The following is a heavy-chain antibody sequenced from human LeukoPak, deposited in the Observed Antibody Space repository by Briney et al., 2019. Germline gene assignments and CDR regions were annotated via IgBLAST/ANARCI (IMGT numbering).Heavy chain of an antibody. Sequence: SQTLSPTCTVSGGSISSGGYYWSWIRQHPGKGLEWIGYIYYSGSTYYNPSLKSRVTISVDTSKNQFSLKLSSVTAADTAVYYCARFGDIVVVPAALDAFDIWGQGTMVTVSS. CDR3: ARFGDIVVVPAALDAFDI. V-gene: IGHV4-31*03. CDR2: IYYSGST. D-gene: IGHD2-2*01. J-gene: IGHJ3*02. CDR1: GGSISSGGYY.